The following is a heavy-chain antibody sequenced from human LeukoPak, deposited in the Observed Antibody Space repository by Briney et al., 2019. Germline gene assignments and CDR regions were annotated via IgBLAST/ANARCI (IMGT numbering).Heavy chain of an antibody. Sequence: PSETLSLTCTVSGGSISSYYWSWIRQPPGKGLEWIGYIYYSGSTNYNPSLKSRVTISVDTSKNQFSLKLSSVTAADTVVYYCARVRGIQLWPRRDSQAAFDIWGQGTMVTVSS. D-gene: IGHD5-18*01. CDR2: IYYSGST. J-gene: IGHJ3*02. CDR3: ARVRGIQLWPRRDSQAAFDI. V-gene: IGHV4-59*01. CDR1: GGSISSYY.